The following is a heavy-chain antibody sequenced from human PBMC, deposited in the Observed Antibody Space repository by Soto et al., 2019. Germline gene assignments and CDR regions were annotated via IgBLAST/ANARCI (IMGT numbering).Heavy chain of an antibody. J-gene: IGHJ3*02. V-gene: IGHV3-15*01. D-gene: IGHD3-22*01. Sequence: GGSLRLSCAASGFTFSNAWMSWVRQAPGKGLEWVGRIKSKTDGGTTDYAAPVKGRFTISRDDSKNTLYLQMNSLKTEDTAVYYCTTAMIVEDDAFDIWGQGTMVNVSS. CDR2: IKSKTDGGTT. CDR1: GFTFSNAW. CDR3: TTAMIVEDDAFDI.